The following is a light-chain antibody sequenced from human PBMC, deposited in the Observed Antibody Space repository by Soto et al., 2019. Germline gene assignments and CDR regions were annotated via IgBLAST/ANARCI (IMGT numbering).Light chain of an antibody. J-gene: IGKJ5*01. V-gene: IGKV3D-20*02. Sequence: DIVLTQSPGTLSLSPGERATLSCRCIQSVSSSYLAWYQQKPGLAPRLLIYDASSRATGIPDRFSGSGSGTDFTLTISRLEPEDSAVHYCQQRTVWPPVTFGQGTRLENK. CDR1: QSVSSSY. CDR3: QQRTVWPPVT. CDR2: DAS.